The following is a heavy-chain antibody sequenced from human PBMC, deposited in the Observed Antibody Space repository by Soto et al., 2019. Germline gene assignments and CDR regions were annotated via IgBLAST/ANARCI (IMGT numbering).Heavy chain of an antibody. J-gene: IGHJ6*02. V-gene: IGHV3-30*03. CDR3: AGRASSWYRETYYYYGMDV. Sequence: GGSLRLSCSASGFTFSSYGMHWVRQAPGKGLEWVAVISYDGSNKYYADSVKGRFTISRDNSKNTLYLQMNSLRAEDTAVYYCAGRASSWYRETYYYYGMDVWGQGTTVTVSS. D-gene: IGHD6-13*01. CDR1: GFTFSSYG. CDR2: ISYDGSNK.